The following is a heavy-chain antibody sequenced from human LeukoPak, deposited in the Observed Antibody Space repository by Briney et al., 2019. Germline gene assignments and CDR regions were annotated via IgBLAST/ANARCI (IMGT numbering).Heavy chain of an antibody. CDR3: ARGGRCSGGGCYATPEYDFFDF. V-gene: IGHV3-30*03. D-gene: IGHD2-15*01. CDR2: VSHDENDK. CDR1: GFTFDAYG. J-gene: IGHJ4*02. Sequence: GGSLRLSCVTSGFTFDAYGMHWVRQAPGKGLEWVAVVSHDENDKYYPDSVKGRFTISRDNSRNTLYLQASSLRTEDTALYYCARGGRCSGGGCYATPEYDFFDFWGQGTLVTVSS.